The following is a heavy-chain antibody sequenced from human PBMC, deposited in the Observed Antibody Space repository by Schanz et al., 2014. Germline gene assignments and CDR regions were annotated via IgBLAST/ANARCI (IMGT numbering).Heavy chain of an antibody. CDR1: GFTFSDHY. CDR2: ITPHSYI. V-gene: IGHV3-21*04. CDR3: VKLPGATGTTSHFDY. D-gene: IGHD1-1*01. Sequence: EVQLVESGGGLVQPGGSLRLSCAASGFTFSDHYMEWVRQAPGKGLEWVSSITPHSYISYADSMKGRFTISRDNAKNSLYLQMNSLRADDTAVYYCVKLPGATGTTSHFDYWGQGTLVTVSS. J-gene: IGHJ4*02.